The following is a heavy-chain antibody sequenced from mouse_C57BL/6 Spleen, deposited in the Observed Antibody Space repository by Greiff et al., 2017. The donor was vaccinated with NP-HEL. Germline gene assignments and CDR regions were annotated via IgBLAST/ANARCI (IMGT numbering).Heavy chain of an antibody. V-gene: IGHV1-72*01. CDR2: IDPNSGGT. CDR3: ARGDYGNYVGAMDY. CDR1: GYTFTSYW. D-gene: IGHD2-1*01. Sequence: QVHVKQPGAELVKPGASVKLSCKASGYTFTSYWMHWVKQRPGRGLEWIGRIDPNSGGTKYNEKFKSKATLTVDKPSSTAYMQLSSLTSEDSAVYYCARGDYGNYVGAMDYWGQGTSVTVSS. J-gene: IGHJ4*01.